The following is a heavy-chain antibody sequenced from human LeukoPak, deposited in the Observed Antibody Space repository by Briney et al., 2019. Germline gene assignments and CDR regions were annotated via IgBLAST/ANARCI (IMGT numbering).Heavy chain of an antibody. Sequence: PGGSLRLSCAASGFTFSSYAMSWVRQAPGKGLEWVSAISGSGGSTYYADSVKGRFTISRDNSKNTLYLQMNSLRAEDTAVYYCAKGEMGIAVAAIGILDYWGQGTLVTVSS. CDR1: GFTFSSYA. CDR3: AKGEMGIAVAAIGILDY. CDR2: ISGSGGST. J-gene: IGHJ4*02. D-gene: IGHD6-19*01. V-gene: IGHV3-23*01.